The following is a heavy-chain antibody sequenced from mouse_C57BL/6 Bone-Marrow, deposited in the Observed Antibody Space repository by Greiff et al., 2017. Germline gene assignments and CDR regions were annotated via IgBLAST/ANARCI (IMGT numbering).Heavy chain of an antibody. CDR3: AIPWVGAY. J-gene: IGHJ3*01. CDR2: ISSGGSYT. D-gene: IGHD1-1*01. V-gene: IGHV5-6*01. Sequence: EVKVVESGGDLVKPGGSLKLSCAASGFTFSSYGMSWVRQTPDKRLEWVATISSGGSYTYYPDSVKGRFTISRDNAKNTLYLQMSSLKSEDTAMYCCAIPWVGAYWGQGTLVTVSA. CDR1: GFTFSSYG.